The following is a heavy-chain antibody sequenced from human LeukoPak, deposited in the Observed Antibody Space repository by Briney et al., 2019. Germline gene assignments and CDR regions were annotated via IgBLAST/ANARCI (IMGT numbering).Heavy chain of an antibody. Sequence: TGGSLRLSSAFSGFTFNSYSMNWFRQPPGKGLEWVSYINGLTQSTYYADSVKGRFTISRDNAKNSLYLQMNNLRDDDTAVYHCARDDDILPEKRHAESWGQGNLGTASS. CDR2: INGLTQST. J-gene: IGHJ5*02. CDR1: GFTFNSYS. CDR3: ARDDDILPEKRHAES. V-gene: IGHV3-48*02. D-gene: IGHD3-9*01.